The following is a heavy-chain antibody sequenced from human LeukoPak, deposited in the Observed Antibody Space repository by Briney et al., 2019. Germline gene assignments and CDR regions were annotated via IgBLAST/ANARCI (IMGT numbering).Heavy chain of an antibody. V-gene: IGHV3-7*03. D-gene: IGHD3-10*01. CDR1: GFAFGSYW. J-gene: IGHJ4*02. CDR2: IKQDGSAK. Sequence: PGGSLRLSCAASGFAFGSYWMSWVRQAPGKGLEWVANIKQDGSAKNYVDSVKGRFTISRDNAKNSLYLQMNSLRAEDTAMYYCAKGSSAGRPYYFDYWGQGTLVTVSS. CDR3: AKGSSAGRPYYFDY.